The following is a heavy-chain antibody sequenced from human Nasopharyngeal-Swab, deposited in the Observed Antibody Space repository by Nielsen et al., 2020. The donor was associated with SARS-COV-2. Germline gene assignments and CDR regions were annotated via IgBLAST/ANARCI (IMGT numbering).Heavy chain of an antibody. J-gene: IGHJ4*02. CDR1: GYTFTSYD. D-gene: IGHD6-19*01. CDR2: MNPNSGNT. Sequence: ASVKVFCKASGYTFTSYDINWVRQATGQGLEWMGWMNPNSGNTGYAQKFQGRVTMTRNTSISTAYMELSSLRPEDTAVYYCATRGRGYSSGWYYRGSEYYFDYWGQGTLVTVSS. CDR3: ATRGRGYSSGWYYRGSEYYFDY. V-gene: IGHV1-8*01.